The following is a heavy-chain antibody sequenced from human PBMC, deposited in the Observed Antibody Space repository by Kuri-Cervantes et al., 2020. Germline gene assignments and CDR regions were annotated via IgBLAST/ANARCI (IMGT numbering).Heavy chain of an antibody. J-gene: IGHJ4*02. CDR1: GFTVSSNY. CDR3: ARRPGSRSIAAAGTYYFDY. V-gene: IGHV3-21*01. D-gene: IGHD6-13*01. CDR2: ISSSSSYI. Sequence: GESLKISCAASGFTVSSNYMSWVRQAPGKGLEWVSSISSSSSYIYYADSVKGRFTISRDNAKNSLYLQMNSLRAEDTAVYYCARRPGSRSIAAAGTYYFDYWGQGTLVTVSS.